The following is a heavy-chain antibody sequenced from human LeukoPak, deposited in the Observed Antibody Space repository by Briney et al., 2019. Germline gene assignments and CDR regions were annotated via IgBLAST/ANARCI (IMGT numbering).Heavy chain of an antibody. J-gene: IGHJ4*02. D-gene: IGHD3-22*01. CDR1: GDTFTTYW. V-gene: IGHV5-51*01. CDR2: IYPGDSDA. Sequence: GESLRISCNVSGDTFTTYWIAWVRQMPGKGLEWVGIIYPGDSDAKYNPSFQGQVTFSADKSISTAYLQWSSLKASDTAMYYCARHYAYDSSGYPFDYWGQGTLVTVSS. CDR3: ARHYAYDSSGYPFDY.